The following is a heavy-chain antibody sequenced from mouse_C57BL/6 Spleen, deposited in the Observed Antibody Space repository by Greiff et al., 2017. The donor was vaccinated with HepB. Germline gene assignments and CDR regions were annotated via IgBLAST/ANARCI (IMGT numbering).Heavy chain of an antibody. Sequence: EVKVVESGGGLVQSGRSLRLSCATSGFTFSDFYMEWVRQAPGKGLEWIAASRNKANDYTTEYSASVKGRFIVSRDTSQSILYLQMNALRAEDTAIYYCARDAGIHQAWFAYWGQGTLVTVSA. V-gene: IGHV7-1*01. CDR2: SRNKANDYTT. CDR1: GFTFSDFY. J-gene: IGHJ3*01. CDR3: ARDAGIHQAWFAY.